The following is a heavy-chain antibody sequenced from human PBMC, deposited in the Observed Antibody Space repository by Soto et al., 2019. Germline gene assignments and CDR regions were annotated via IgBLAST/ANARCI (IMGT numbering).Heavy chain of an antibody. CDR3: AADPYDSSGYHFWASRYYGMDV. Sequence: SVKVSCKASGFTFTSSAVQWVRQARGQRLEWIGWIVVGSGNTNYAQKFQERVTITRDMSTSTAYMELSSLRSEDTAVYYCAADPYDSSGYHFWASRYYGMDVWGQGTTVTVSS. D-gene: IGHD3-22*01. CDR2: IVVGSGNT. CDR1: GFTFTSSA. V-gene: IGHV1-58*01. J-gene: IGHJ6*02.